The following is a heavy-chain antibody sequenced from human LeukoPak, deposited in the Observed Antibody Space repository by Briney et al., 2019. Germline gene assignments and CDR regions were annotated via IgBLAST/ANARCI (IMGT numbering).Heavy chain of an antibody. D-gene: IGHD3-3*01. CDR1: GFTFSSYS. V-gene: IGHV3-21*01. J-gene: IGHJ6*02. Sequence: GSLILSCASSGFTFSSYSMNWVRQAPGKGLEWVSSISSSSSYIYYADSVKGRFTISRDNSKNTLYLQMNSLRAEDTAVYYCARDITIFGVVSGMDVWGQGTTVTVSS. CDR3: ARDITIFGVVSGMDV. CDR2: ISSSSSYI.